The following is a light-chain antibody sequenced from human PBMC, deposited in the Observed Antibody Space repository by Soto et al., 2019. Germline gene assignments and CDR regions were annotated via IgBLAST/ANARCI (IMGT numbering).Light chain of an antibody. CDR2: EVN. V-gene: IGLV2-8*01. CDR3: TSYAGYNNPVV. CDR1: SSDVGSYNY. Sequence: QSALTQPPSASGSPGQSVTIPCTGTSSDVGSYNYVSWYQQHPDKAPKLMIYEVNKRPSGVPDRFSGSKSGNTASLTVSGLQAEDEADYYCTSYAGYNNPVVFGGGTKLTVL. J-gene: IGLJ2*01.